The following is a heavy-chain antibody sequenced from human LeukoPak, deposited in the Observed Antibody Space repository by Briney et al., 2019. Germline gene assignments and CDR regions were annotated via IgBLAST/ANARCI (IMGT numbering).Heavy chain of an antibody. CDR1: GYTFTGYY. CDR3: ARERVASVAAKNWFDP. D-gene: IGHD2-15*01. J-gene: IGHJ5*02. Sequence: ASVKVSCKASGYTFTGYYMHWVRQAPGQGLEWMGWINPNSGGTNYAQKFQGRVTMTRDTSISTAYMELSRLRSDDTAVYYCARERVASVAAKNWFDPWGQGTLVTVSS. CDR2: INPNSGGT. V-gene: IGHV1-2*02.